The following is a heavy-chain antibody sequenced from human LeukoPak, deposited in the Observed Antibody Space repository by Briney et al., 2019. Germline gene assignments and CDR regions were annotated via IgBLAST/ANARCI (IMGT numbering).Heavy chain of an antibody. D-gene: IGHD6-19*01. V-gene: IGHV3-23*01. J-gene: IGHJ4*02. Sequence: HAGGSLRLSCAASGFTFSSYAMSWVRQAPGKGLEWVSAISGSGGSTYYADSVKGRFTISRDNSKNTLYLQMNSLRAEDTAVYYCAKDVDGIAVAGIGYYFDYWGQGTLVTVSS. CDR3: AKDVDGIAVAGIGYYFDY. CDR2: ISGSGGST. CDR1: GFTFSSYA.